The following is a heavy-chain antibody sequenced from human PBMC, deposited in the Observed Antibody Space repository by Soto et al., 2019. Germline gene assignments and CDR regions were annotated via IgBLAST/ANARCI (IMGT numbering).Heavy chain of an antibody. J-gene: IGHJ3*02. CDR2: VFYSGNT. Sequence: QVQLQESGPGLVKPSETLSLTCTVSGVSISTYYWTWIRQPPGKGLEWIGQVFYSGNTNYNPSLMSRVTISVDASRNQFSLRLSSVTAADTAMYYCASRDYNDAFDIWGQGTLVTVSS. V-gene: IGHV4-59*01. D-gene: IGHD4-4*01. CDR3: ASRDYNDAFDI. CDR1: GVSISTYY.